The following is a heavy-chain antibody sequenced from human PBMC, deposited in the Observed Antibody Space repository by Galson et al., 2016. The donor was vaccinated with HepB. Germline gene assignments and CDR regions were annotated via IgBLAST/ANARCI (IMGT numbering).Heavy chain of an antibody. Sequence: SLRLSCAASGFTFSRYSMTWVRQAPGKGLAWVSSITGSGDSTYYADSVKGRFTLSRDNSKNTVYLLMNSLRVEDTAGYYCARGAFAWGGYPNDYWGQGTLVIVSS. J-gene: IGHJ4*02. D-gene: IGHD3-16*02. CDR1: GFTFSRYS. V-gene: IGHV3-23*01. CDR2: ITGSGDST. CDR3: ARGAFAWGGYPNDY.